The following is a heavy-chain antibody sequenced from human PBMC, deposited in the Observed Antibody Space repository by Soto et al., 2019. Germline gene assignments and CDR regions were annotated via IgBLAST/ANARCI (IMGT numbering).Heavy chain of an antibody. CDR3: ARVHYYDSSGYALDAFDI. J-gene: IGHJ3*02. CDR2: IYYSGST. D-gene: IGHD3-22*01. CDR1: GGSISSGDYY. Sequence: SETLSLTCTVSGGSISSGDYYWSWIRQPPGKGLEWIGYIYYSGSTYYNPSLKSRVTISVDTSKNQFSLKLSSVTAADTAVYYCARVHYYDSSGYALDAFDIWGQGTMVTVSS. V-gene: IGHV4-30-4*01.